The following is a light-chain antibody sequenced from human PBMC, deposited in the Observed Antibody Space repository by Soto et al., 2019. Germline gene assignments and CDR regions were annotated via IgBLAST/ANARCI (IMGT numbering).Light chain of an antibody. CDR2: SNN. CDR1: SSNIGSNT. J-gene: IGLJ1*01. Sequence: QSVLTQPPSTSGTPGQRVTISCSGSSSNIGSNTVNWYQHLPGTAPKLLIYSNNQRPSGVPDRFSGSKSGTSASLAVSGLQSEDEADYYSAAWDDSLNGYVFGTGTKVTVL. CDR3: AAWDDSLNGYV. V-gene: IGLV1-44*01.